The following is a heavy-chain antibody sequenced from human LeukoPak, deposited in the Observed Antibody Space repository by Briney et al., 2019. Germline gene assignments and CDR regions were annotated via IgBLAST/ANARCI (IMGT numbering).Heavy chain of an antibody. Sequence: PGGSLRLSCAASGFTFNNYGMHWVRQAPGKGLEWLAFIRYDGSNTYYADSVKGRFTVSRDNSKNTLYLQMNSLRAEDTAVYYCARAPDCNYWGQGTLVTVSS. J-gene: IGHJ4*02. CDR1: GFTFNNYG. D-gene: IGHD3/OR15-3a*01. CDR3: ARAPDCNY. CDR2: IRYDGSNT. V-gene: IGHV3-30*02.